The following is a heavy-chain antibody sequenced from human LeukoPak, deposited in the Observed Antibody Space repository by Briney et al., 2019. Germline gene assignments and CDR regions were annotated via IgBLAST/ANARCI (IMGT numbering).Heavy chain of an antibody. V-gene: IGHV3-30*03. CDR2: ISYDGSNK. Sequence: GGSLRLSCAASGFTFSSYSMNWVRQAPGKGLEWVAVISYDGSNKYYADSVKGRFTISRDNSKNTLYLQMNSLRPEDTAVYYCARDVSGLDDFYVMDVWGQGTTVTVSS. CDR1: GFTFSSYS. J-gene: IGHJ6*02. D-gene: IGHD1-1*01. CDR3: ARDVSGLDDFYVMDV.